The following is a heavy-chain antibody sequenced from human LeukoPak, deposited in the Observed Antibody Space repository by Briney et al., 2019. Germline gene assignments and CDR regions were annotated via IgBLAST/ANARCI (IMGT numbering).Heavy chain of an antibody. Sequence: GGSLRLSCAASGFTFSSYSMNWVRQAPGKGLEWVSYISSSSTIYYADSVKGRFTISRDNAKNSLYLQMNSLRAEDTAVYYCARGSGSYTPHDYWGQGTLVTVSS. CDR1: GFTFSSYS. D-gene: IGHD1-26*01. J-gene: IGHJ4*02. CDR3: ARGSGSYTPHDY. CDR2: ISSSSTI. V-gene: IGHV3-48*04.